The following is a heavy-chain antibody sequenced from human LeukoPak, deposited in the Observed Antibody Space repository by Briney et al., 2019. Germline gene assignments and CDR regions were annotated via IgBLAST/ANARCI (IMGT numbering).Heavy chain of an antibody. CDR2: IPYDGSNK. D-gene: IGHD3-22*01. J-gene: IGHJ4*02. CDR1: GFTFSSYA. CDR3: ARDIMGYDSSGYYSDTDY. V-gene: IGHV3-30*01. Sequence: GGSLRLSCAASGFTFSSYAMHWVRQAPGKGLEWVAVIPYDGSNKYYADSVKGRFTISRDNSKNTLYLQMNSLRAEDTAVYYCARDIMGYDSSGYYSDTDYWGQGTLVTVSS.